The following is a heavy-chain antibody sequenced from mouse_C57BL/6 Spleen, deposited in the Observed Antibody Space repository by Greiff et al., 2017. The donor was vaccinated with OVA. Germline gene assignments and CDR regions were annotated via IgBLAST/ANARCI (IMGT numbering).Heavy chain of an antibody. CDR3: ARSGGYHDDEDAMDY. D-gene: IGHD2-4*01. Sequence: QVQLQQSDAELVKPGASVKISCKVSGYTFTDHTIHWMKQRPEQGLEWIGYIYPRDGSTKYNEKFKGKATLTADKSSSTAYMQLNSLTSEDSTVYFCARSGGYHDDEDAMDYWGQGTSVTVSS. V-gene: IGHV1-78*01. CDR2: IYPRDGST. CDR1: GYTFTDHT. J-gene: IGHJ4*01.